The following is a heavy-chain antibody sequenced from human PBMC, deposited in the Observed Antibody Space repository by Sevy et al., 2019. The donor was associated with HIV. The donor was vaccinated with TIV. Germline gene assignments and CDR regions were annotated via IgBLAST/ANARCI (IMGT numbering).Heavy chain of an antibody. V-gene: IGHV4-34*01. D-gene: IGHD1-1*01. J-gene: IGHJ5*02. CDR3: ARTWNDTQTKWFDP. CDR1: GGSFSGYY. CDR2: INHSGST. Sequence: SETLSLTCAVYGGSFSGYYWSWIRQPPGKGLEWIGEINHSGSTNYNPSLKSRVTISVDTSKNQFSLKLSSVTAADTAVYYCARTWNDTQTKWFDPWGQGTLVTVSS.